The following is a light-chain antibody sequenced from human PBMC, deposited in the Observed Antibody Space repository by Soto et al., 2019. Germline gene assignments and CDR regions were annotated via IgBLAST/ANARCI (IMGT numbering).Light chain of an antibody. J-gene: IGKJ1*01. CDR1: QSVSSY. CDR3: QQRSNWPPGP. Sequence: EIVLKQSPATLSLSPGERATLSCRASQSVSSYLAWYQQKPGQAPRLLIYGASTRATGIPARFSGSGSGTEFTLTISSLQSEDFVFYYCQQRSNWPPGPFGQGTKVDI. CDR2: GAS. V-gene: IGKV3-11*01.